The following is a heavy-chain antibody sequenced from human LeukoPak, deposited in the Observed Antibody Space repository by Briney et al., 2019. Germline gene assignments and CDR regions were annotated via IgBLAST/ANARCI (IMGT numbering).Heavy chain of an antibody. Sequence: GGSLRLSCAASGFTFDDYGMSWVRQAPGKGLEWVSGINWNGGSTGYADSVKGRFTISRDNAKNSLYLQMNSLRAEDTALCHCARNQKSDCSSTSCYLYYGMDVWGQGTTVTVSS. V-gene: IGHV3-20*01. J-gene: IGHJ6*02. CDR2: INWNGGST. CDR1: GFTFDDYG. CDR3: ARNQKSDCSSTSCYLYYGMDV. D-gene: IGHD2-2*01.